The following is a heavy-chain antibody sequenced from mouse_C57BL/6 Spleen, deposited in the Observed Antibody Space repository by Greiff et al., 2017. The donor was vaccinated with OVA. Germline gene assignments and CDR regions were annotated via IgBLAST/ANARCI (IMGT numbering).Heavy chain of an antibody. CDR1: GYAFTNYL. D-gene: IGHD1-1*01. Sequence: QVQLQQSGAELVRPGTSVKVSCKASGYAFTNYLIEWVKQRPGQGLEWIGVINPGSGGTNYNEKFKGKATLTADKSSSTAYMQLSSLTSEDSAVYFCARSDTTVVSYFDYWGQGTTLTVSS. CDR3: ARSDTTVVSYFDY. J-gene: IGHJ2*01. V-gene: IGHV1-54*01. CDR2: INPGSGGT.